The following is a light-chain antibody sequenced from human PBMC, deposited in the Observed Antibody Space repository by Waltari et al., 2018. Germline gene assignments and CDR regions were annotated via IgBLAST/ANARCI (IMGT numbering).Light chain of an antibody. J-gene: IGLJ2*01. Sequence: QSVLTQPASVSGSPGQSITISCTGTSRDVGSYNFVSWYQQHPGKAPKLIIFNVSNRPSGVSNRFSGSKSGNTASLTISGLQAEDEADFYCSSFSSGSTPVVFGGGTMLTVL. CDR3: SSFSSGSTPVV. V-gene: IGLV2-14*03. CDR1: SRDVGSYNF. CDR2: NVS.